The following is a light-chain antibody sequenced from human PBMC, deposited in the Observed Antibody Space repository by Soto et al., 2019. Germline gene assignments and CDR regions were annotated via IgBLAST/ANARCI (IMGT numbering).Light chain of an antibody. V-gene: IGLV2-14*01. CDR3: SSYKTSSTVVV. CDR2: GVS. J-gene: IGLJ2*01. Sequence: QSALTQPASVSGSPGQSITISCTGTSSDIGGYNYVSWYQQYPGKAPKLIIFGVSDRPSGVSNRFSGSESGTTASLTISGLQAEDEADYYCSSYKTSSTVVVFGGGTQLTVL. CDR1: SSDIGGYNY.